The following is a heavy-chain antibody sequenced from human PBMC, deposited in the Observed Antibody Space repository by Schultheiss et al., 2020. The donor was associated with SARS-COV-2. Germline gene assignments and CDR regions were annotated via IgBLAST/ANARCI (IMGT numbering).Heavy chain of an antibody. CDR2: INHSGST. Sequence: SETLSLTCAVYGGSFSGYYRSWIRQPPGKGLEWIGEINHSGSTNYNPSLKSRVTISVDTSKNQFSLKLSSVTAADTAVYYCARNLHGRPHYYYGMDVWGQGTTVTVSS. J-gene: IGHJ6*02. CDR1: GGSFSGYY. CDR3: ARNLHGRPHYYYGMDV. V-gene: IGHV4-34*01. D-gene: IGHD4-11*01.